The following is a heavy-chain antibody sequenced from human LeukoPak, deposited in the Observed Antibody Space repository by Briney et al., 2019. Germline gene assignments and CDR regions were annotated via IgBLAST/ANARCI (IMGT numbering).Heavy chain of an antibody. CDR3: ARVRYSDSSVLTRKRSYYFDY. Sequence: SETLSLTCGVYGGSFSGYYWSWIHQSAGKGLEWIGEINHIGSTNYNPSLKSRVTMSVDTSKNQFSLKLSSVTAADTAVYYCARVRYSDSSVLTRKRSYYFDYWGQGTLVTVSS. CDR2: INHIGST. V-gene: IGHV4-34*01. D-gene: IGHD3-22*01. CDR1: GGSFSGYY. J-gene: IGHJ4*02.